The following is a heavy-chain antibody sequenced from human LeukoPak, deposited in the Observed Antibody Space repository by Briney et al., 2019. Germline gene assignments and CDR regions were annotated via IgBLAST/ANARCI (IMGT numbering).Heavy chain of an antibody. V-gene: IGHV4-59*01. D-gene: IGHD6-13*01. Sequence: SETLSLTCTVSGGSISSYYWSWIRQPPGKGLEWIGYIYYSGSTNYNPSLKSRVTISVDTSKNQFSLKLSSVTAADTAVYYCARHGFPFIAAALAWFDPWGQGTLVTVSS. CDR3: ARHGFPFIAAALAWFDP. CDR2: IYYSGST. CDR1: GGSISSYY. J-gene: IGHJ5*02.